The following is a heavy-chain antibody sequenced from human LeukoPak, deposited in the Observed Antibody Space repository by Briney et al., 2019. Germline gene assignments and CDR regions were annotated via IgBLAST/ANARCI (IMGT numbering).Heavy chain of an antibody. CDR2: IWYDGSNK. J-gene: IGHJ4*02. Sequence: PGRSLRLSCAASGFTFSNFGMHWVRQAPGQGLEWVAVIWYDGSNKYYADSVQGRFTISRDNSKNTLYLQMHSLRVEDTAVYYCARDQSGRLDYWGQGTLVTVSS. CDR3: ARDQSGRLDY. V-gene: IGHV3-33*01. D-gene: IGHD1-26*01. CDR1: GFTFSNFG.